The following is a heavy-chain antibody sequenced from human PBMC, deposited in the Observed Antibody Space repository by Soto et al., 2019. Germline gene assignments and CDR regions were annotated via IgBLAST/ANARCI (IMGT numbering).Heavy chain of an antibody. Sequence: QITLKESGPTLVKPTQTLTLTCTFSGFSLSNSGVGVGWICQPTGKALEWLALIYWDVDKRYRPSLKSRLTIPKDTSKNQVVRTMSNMDPVDTATYYCAETEGGGAAACYWGQGTLVTVSS. J-gene: IGHJ4*02. V-gene: IGHV2-5*02. CDR3: AETEGGGAAACY. CDR2: IYWDVDK. D-gene: IGHD6-13*01. CDR1: GFSLSNSGVG.